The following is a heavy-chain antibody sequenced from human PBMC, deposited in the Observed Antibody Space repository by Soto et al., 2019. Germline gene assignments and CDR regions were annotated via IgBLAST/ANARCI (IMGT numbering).Heavy chain of an antibody. CDR2: IDPIDSYT. J-gene: IGHJ6*02. CDR3: ARRAHMSRRGETFSYYYYGMDV. D-gene: IGHD3-16*01. V-gene: IGHV5-10-1*01. Sequence: EVQLVQSGAEVKKPGESLRISCKGSGYSFTSYWISWVRQMPGKGLEWMGRIDPIDSYTNYSPSSQGHVTISADKSISTAYLQWSSLKASDTAMYYCARRAHMSRRGETFSYYYYGMDVWGQGTTVTVSS. CDR1: GYSFTSYW.